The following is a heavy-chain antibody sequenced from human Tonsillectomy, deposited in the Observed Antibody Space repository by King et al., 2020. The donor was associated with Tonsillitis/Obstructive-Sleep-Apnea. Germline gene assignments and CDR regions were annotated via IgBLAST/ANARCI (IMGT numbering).Heavy chain of an antibody. CDR2: IYWDEDK. CDR3: AHTLYDTSSSGYFAY. CDR1: GFSLTTSGVG. D-gene: IGHD6-6*01. J-gene: IGHJ4*02. Sequence: VTLKESGPTLVKPTETLTLTCTFSGFSLTTSGVGVGWIRQPPGKALEWLALIYWDEDKPYSPSLKSRLTITKDTSKNQVVLTMTNVGPEDTATYYCAHTLYDTSSSGYFAYWGQGTLVTVSS. V-gene: IGHV2-5*02.